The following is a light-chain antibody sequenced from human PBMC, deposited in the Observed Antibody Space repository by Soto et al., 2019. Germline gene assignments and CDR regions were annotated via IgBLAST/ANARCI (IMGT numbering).Light chain of an antibody. CDR3: QQYHDWLT. J-gene: IGKJ4*02. Sequence: VMTQSPGTLSVSPGETATLSCGTSQSVSTNLAWYQQKPGQPPRLLIYDASTRATGIPARFRGSGSGTEFTLTISYLRPEDFAVYFCQQYHDWLTLGGGTQVDI. CDR1: QSVSTN. CDR2: DAS. V-gene: IGKV3D-15*01.